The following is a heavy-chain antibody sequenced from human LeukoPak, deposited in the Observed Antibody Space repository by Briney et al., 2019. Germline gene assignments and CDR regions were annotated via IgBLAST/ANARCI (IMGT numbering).Heavy chain of an antibody. Sequence: SETLSLTCTVSGXSISSSSYYWGWIRQPPGKGLEWIGSIYYSGSTYYNPSLKSRVTISVDTSKNQFSLKLSSVTAADTAVYYCARGAGMAIDYWGQGTLVTVSS. CDR3: ARGAGMAIDY. J-gene: IGHJ4*02. D-gene: IGHD5-24*01. CDR2: IYYSGST. CDR1: GXSISSSSYY. V-gene: IGHV4-39*01.